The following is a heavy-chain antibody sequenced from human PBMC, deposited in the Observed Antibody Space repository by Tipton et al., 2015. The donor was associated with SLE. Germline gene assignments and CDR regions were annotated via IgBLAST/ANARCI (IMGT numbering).Heavy chain of an antibody. J-gene: IGHJ4*02. Sequence: LRLSCTVSGGSISRSNYYWGWIRQPPGKGLEWIGSIYYSGSTYYNPSLKSRVTISVDRSKNQFSLKLSSVTAADTAVYYCARGGAITMGQGEVDYWGQGTLVTVSS. CDR3: ARGGAITMGQGEVDY. D-gene: IGHD3-10*01. CDR2: IYYSGST. CDR1: GGSISRSNYY. V-gene: IGHV4-39*07.